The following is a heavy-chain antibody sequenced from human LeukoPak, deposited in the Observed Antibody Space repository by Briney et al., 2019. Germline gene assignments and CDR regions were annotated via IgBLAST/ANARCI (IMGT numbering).Heavy chain of an antibody. CDR1: GGSISSGVYY. D-gene: IGHD5-12*01. CDR2: IYYSGST. V-gene: IGHV4-39*07. Sequence: PSETLSLTCTVSGGSISSGVYYWGWIRQPPGKGLEWIGSIYYSGSTYYNPSLKSRVTISVDTSKNQFSLKLRSVTAADTAVYYCARTTEGYVRGPGYSYYYYMDVWGKGTTVTISS. J-gene: IGHJ6*03. CDR3: ARTTEGYVRGPGYSYYYYMDV.